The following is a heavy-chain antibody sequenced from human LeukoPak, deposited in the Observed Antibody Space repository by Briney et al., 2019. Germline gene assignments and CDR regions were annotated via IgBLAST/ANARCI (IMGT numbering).Heavy chain of an antibody. CDR2: ISGSGGST. V-gene: IGHV3-23*01. CDR1: GFTFSSYA. CDR3: AKDQPVVVIVLFDY. D-gene: IGHD3-22*01. Sequence: GGSLRLSCAAYGFTFSSYAMSWVRQAPGKGLEWVSAISGSGGSTYYADPVKGRFTISRDNSKNTLYLQMNSLRAEDTAVYYCAKDQPVVVIVLFDYWGQGTLVTVS. J-gene: IGHJ4*02.